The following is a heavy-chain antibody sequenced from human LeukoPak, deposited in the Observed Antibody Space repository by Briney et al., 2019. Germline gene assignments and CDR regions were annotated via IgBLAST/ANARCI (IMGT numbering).Heavy chain of an antibody. Sequence: PGGSLRLSCAASGFTFSSYSMNWVRQAPGKGLEWVSSISSSSSYIYYADSVKGRFTISRDNAKNSLYLQMNSLRAEDTAVYYCARGFRVRRNQLVPLGWFDPWGQGTLVTVSS. V-gene: IGHV3-21*01. J-gene: IGHJ5*02. CDR1: GFTFSSYS. CDR2: ISSSSSYI. D-gene: IGHD6-13*01. CDR3: ARGFRVRRNQLVPLGWFDP.